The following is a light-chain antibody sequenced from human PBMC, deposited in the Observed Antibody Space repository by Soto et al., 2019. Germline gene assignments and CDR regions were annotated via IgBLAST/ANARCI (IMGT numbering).Light chain of an antibody. CDR3: QQSYSTPRT. V-gene: IGKV1-39*01. CDR2: AAS. Sequence: DIHMTLSASSLSASVGYRVTIICRASQSISSYLNWYQQKKGKAPKLLIYAASSLQSGVPSRFSGSGYGTDFNLTISSLQTEDFATYYCQQSYSTPRTFGQGTKVDIK. CDR1: QSISSY. J-gene: IGKJ1*01.